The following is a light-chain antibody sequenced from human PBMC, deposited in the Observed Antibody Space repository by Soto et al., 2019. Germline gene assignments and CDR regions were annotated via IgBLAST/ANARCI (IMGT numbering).Light chain of an antibody. CDR3: QSYDNSLSGDVV. Sequence: QSVLTQPPSVSGAPGQRVTISCTGSSSNIGAGYDVHWYQQLPGTAPRLLIYANSDRPSGVPDRFSGSKSGTSASLAITGLQAEDDADYYCQSYDNSLSGDVVFGGGTKLTVL. V-gene: IGLV1-40*01. J-gene: IGLJ2*01. CDR1: SSNIGAGYD. CDR2: ANS.